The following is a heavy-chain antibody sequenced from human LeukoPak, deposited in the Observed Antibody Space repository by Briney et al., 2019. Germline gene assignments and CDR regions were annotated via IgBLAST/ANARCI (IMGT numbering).Heavy chain of an antibody. J-gene: IGHJ4*02. Sequence: GGSLRLSCAASGFTFSTYAMTWVRQAPGKGLEWVSGISGSGDTTYYADSVKGRFTISRDNSKNTLYLQMNSLRADDTAVYCCAKGTCSGGRCSFDYWGQGTLVTVSS. CDR2: ISGSGDTT. V-gene: IGHV3-23*01. CDR3: AKGTCSGGRCSFDY. D-gene: IGHD2-15*01. CDR1: GFTFSTYA.